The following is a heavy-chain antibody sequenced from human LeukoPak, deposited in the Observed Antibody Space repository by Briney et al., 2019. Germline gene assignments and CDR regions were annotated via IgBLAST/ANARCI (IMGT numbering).Heavy chain of an antibody. CDR1: GYSISSGYY. CDR3: ARGTRGYSSSWYPGAFDP. J-gene: IGHJ5*02. V-gene: IGHV4-38-2*02. CDR2: IYHSGST. Sequence: SETLSLTCTVSGYSISSGYYWGWIRQPPGKGLEWIGSIYHSGSTNYNPSLKSRVTISVDTSKDQFSLKLSSVTAAGTAVYYCARGTRGYSSSWYPGAFDPWGQGTLVTVSS. D-gene: IGHD6-13*01.